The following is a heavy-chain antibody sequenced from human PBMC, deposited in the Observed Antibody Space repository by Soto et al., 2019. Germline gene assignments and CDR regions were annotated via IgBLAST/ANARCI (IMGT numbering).Heavy chain of an antibody. Sequence: GGSLRLSCAASGFTLSSYAMSWVRQATGKGLEWVSAISGSGDSTYYTDSVKGRFTISRDNSKNTLYLQMNSLRAEDTAVYYCAGHTSFSWFDPWGQGTLVTVSS. V-gene: IGHV3-23*01. CDR3: AGHTSFSWFDP. D-gene: IGHD2-2*01. J-gene: IGHJ5*02. CDR2: ISGSGDST. CDR1: GFTLSSYA.